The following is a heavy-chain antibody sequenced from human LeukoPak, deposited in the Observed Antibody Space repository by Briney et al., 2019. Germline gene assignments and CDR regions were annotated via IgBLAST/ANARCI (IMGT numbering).Heavy chain of an antibody. D-gene: IGHD5-12*01. CDR3: ARYLGHTGYDLYDY. J-gene: IGHJ4*02. Sequence: GGSLRLSCAVSGINFRGYWMAWVRQAPGKGLEWVANMKQDGSEKYYGDSVKGRFTISRDNAKNSLYLEMNSLRGEDRPVYYCARYLGHTGYDLYDYWGQGTLVTVSS. V-gene: IGHV3-7*01. CDR2: MKQDGSEK. CDR1: GINFRGYW.